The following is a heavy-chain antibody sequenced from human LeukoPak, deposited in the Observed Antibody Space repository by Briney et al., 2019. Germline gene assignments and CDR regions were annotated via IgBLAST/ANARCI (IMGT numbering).Heavy chain of an antibody. Sequence: GSSVKVSCKASGGTFSSYAISWVRQAPGQGLEWMGWINAGNGNTKYSQKFQGRVTITRDTSASTAYMELSSLRSEDTAVYYCAREGYGDYDDAFDIWGQGTMVTVSS. V-gene: IGHV1-3*01. CDR1: GGTFSSYA. J-gene: IGHJ3*02. CDR3: AREGYGDYDDAFDI. CDR2: INAGNGNT. D-gene: IGHD4-17*01.